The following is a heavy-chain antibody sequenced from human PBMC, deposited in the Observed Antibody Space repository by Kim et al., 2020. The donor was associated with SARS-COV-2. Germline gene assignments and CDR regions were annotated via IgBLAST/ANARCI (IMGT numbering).Heavy chain of an antibody. V-gene: IGHV1-3*01. CDR3: ARDLFHIGFDY. CDR2: INAGTGNT. CDR1: GYIFTNFA. J-gene: IGHJ4*02. D-gene: IGHD2-21*01. Sequence: ASVKVSCKASGYIFTNFAIQWVRQAPGQRLEWMGWINAGTGNTKFSQQFQGRVTFTRDTSANTASMELSSLGSEDTAVYYCARDLFHIGFDYWGQGTLVAVSS.